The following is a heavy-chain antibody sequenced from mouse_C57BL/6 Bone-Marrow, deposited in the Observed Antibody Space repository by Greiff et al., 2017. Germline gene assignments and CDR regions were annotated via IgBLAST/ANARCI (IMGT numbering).Heavy chain of an antibody. CDR1: GFTFSDYG. CDR3: ARRPLIDY. V-gene: IGHV5-17*01. J-gene: IGHJ4*01. Sequence: EVTLVESGGGLVKPGGSLKLSCAASGFTFSDYGMHWVRQAPEKGLEWVAYISSGSSTIHYADTVKGRFTISRDNARNTLFLQMTGLRSEDTAMYYCARRPLIDYWGQGTSGTVSS. CDR2: ISSGSSTI.